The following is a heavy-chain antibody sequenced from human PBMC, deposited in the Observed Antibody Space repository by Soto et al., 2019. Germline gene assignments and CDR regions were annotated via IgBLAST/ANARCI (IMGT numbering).Heavy chain of an antibody. CDR3: ARTYCGGDCGDFDY. V-gene: IGHV4-39*01. CDR1: GVSISSSSYY. D-gene: IGHD2-21*02. J-gene: IGHJ4*02. CDR2: IYYSGST. Sequence: SETLSLTCTVSGVSISSSSYYWGWIRQPPGKGLEWIGSIYYSGSTYYNPSLKSRVTISVDTSKNQFSLKLSSVTAADTAVYYCARTYCGGDCGDFDYWGQGTLVTVSS.